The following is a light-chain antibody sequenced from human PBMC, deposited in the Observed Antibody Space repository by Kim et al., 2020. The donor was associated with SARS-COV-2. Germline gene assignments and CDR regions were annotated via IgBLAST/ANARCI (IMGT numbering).Light chain of an antibody. J-gene: IGLJ2*01. CDR3: GTWDSSLGGVV. V-gene: IGLV1-51*01. CDR1: GSNIGNNF. CDR2: DNN. Sequence: GQKVTISCSGSGSNIGNNFVSWYQQLPGTAPKLLMYDNNKRPSGIPDRFSGSRSGTSATLGITGLQTGDEADYYCGTWDSSLGGVVFGGGTQLTVL.